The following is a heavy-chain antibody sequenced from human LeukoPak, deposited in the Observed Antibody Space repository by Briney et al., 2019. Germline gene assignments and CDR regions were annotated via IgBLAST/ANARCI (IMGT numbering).Heavy chain of an antibody. CDR1: GYTFSGYY. CDR3: ARGHSIEAADHYWFDP. V-gene: IGHV1-2*02. CDR2: TNPNSGGT. Sequence: ASVKVSCKASGYTFSGYYMHWVRQAPGQGLEWMGWTNPNSGGTNDAQSFQGRVTMTRDTSISTVYMELSRLRSDDTAIYYCARGHSIEAADHYWFDPWGQGTLVTVSS. D-gene: IGHD6-13*01. J-gene: IGHJ5*02.